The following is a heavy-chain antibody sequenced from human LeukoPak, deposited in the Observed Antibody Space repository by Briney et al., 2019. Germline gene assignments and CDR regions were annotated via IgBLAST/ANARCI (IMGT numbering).Heavy chain of an antibody. Sequence: PGGSLRLSCAASGFTFSSYGMHWVRQAPGKGLEWVAFIRYDGSNIYYAGSVKGRFTISRDNSKNTLYLQMNSLRAEDTAVYYCANPQRWSDAFDIWGQGTMVTVSS. CDR3: ANPQRWSDAFDI. CDR2: IRYDGSNI. D-gene: IGHD4-23*01. V-gene: IGHV3-30*02. CDR1: GFTFSSYG. J-gene: IGHJ3*02.